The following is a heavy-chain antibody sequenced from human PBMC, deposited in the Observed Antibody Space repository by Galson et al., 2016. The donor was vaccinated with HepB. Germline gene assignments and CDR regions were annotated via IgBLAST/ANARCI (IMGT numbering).Heavy chain of an antibody. CDR3: ARGVGSRVFDH. Sequence: SVKVSCKASGYSLTDYYIHWVRQAPGQGLEWMGWINPKSGGTQYAQKFQGWVTMTGDTSISTGYMELRRLRSDDTAVYYCARGVGSRVFDHWGQGTLVTVSS. V-gene: IGHV1-2*04. CDR1: GYSLTDYY. CDR2: INPKSGGT. J-gene: IGHJ4*02. D-gene: IGHD1-26*01.